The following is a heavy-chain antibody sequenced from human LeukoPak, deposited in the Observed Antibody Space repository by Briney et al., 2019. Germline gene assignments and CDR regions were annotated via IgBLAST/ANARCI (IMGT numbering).Heavy chain of an antibody. CDR3: ASPWWQQLVTPTDAFDI. CDR2: IYHSGST. CDR1: CGFISSSNW. V-gene: IGHV4-4*02. J-gene: IGHJ3*02. D-gene: IGHD6-13*01. Sequence: NPSGTLSLTCAVSCGFISSSNWWSWVRQPPGKGLEWIGEIYHSGSTNYNPSLKSRVTISVDKSKNQFSLKLSSVTAADTAVYYCASPWWQQLVTPTDAFDIWGQGTMVTVSS.